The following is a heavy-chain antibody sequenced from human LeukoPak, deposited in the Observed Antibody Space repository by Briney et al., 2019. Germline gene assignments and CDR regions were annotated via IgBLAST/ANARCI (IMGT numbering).Heavy chain of an antibody. CDR3: ARVGYYYDSSGYYYSGTGGYYYYYMDV. Sequence: PSQTLSLTCTVSGDSISSGDYYWSWIRQPAGKGLEWIGRISSSGSTNYNPSLKSRVTISVDTSKNQFSLRLSSVTAADTAVYYCARVGYYYDSSGYYYSGTGGYYYYYMDVWGKGTTVTVSS. CDR2: ISSSGST. D-gene: IGHD3-22*01. CDR1: GDSISSGDYY. J-gene: IGHJ6*03. V-gene: IGHV4-61*02.